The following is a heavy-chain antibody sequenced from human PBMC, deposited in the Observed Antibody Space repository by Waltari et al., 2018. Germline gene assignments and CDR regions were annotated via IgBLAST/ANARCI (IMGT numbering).Heavy chain of an antibody. CDR1: GGTFSSYA. Sequence: QVQLVQSGAEVKKPGSSVKVSCTASGGTFSSYAISWVRQAPGQGLEWMGGIIPIFGTVNYAQKFQGRVTITADESTSTAYMELSSLRSEDTAVYYCARASYSSTTAYNWFDPWGQGTLVTVSS. V-gene: IGHV1-69*12. CDR3: ARASYSSTTAYNWFDP. D-gene: IGHD6-13*01. J-gene: IGHJ5*02. CDR2: IIPIFGTV.